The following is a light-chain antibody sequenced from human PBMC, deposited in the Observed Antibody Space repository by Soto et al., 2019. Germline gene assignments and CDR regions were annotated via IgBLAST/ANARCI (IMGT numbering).Light chain of an antibody. J-gene: IGLJ1*01. CDR1: SSDVGGYNS. V-gene: IGLV2-14*01. CDR2: DVT. CDR3: SSFTSSITYV. Sequence: QSALTQPASVSGSPGQSITISCTGTSSDVGGYNSVSWYRQDPGKAPKLIIYDVTYRPSGVSNRFSGSKSGNTASLTISGLQSEDEDDYHCSSFTSSITYVFGTGTKVT.